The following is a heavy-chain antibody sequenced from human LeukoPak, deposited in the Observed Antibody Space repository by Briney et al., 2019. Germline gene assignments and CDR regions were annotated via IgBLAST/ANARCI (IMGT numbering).Heavy chain of an antibody. CDR1: GFTFDDSG. CDR3: AKDRGYPTLDY. J-gene: IGHJ4*02. V-gene: IGHV3-20*04. Sequence: PGGSLRLSCAASGFTFDDSGMSWVRQAPGKGLEWVSGINWTGGSTGYADSVKGRFTISRDNSKNTLYLQMNSLRAEDTAVYYCAKDRGYPTLDYWGQGTLVTVSS. CDR2: INWTGGST. D-gene: IGHD3-10*01.